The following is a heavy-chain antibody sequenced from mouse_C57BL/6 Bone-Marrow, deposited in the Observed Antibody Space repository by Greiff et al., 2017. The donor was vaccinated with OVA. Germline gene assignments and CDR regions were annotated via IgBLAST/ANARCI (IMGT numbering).Heavy chain of an antibody. CDR2: IDPETGGT. Sequence: HVQLQPSWAELVRPGASVTLSCTASGFTFTDYEMHWVKQTPVHGLEWIGSIDPETGGTAYNQQFKGKAIQTADKSSSTAYMELRSLTSEDSDVYYCTRGYSNYYAMEYWGQGTSVTVSS. CDR3: TRGYSNYYAMEY. D-gene: IGHD2-5*01. V-gene: IGHV1-15*01. J-gene: IGHJ4*01. CDR1: GFTFTDYE.